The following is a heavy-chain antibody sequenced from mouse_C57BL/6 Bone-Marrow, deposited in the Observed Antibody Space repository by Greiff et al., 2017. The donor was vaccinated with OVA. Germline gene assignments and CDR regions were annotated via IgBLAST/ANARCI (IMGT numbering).Heavy chain of an antibody. V-gene: IGHV5-6*01. J-gene: IGHJ3*01. D-gene: IGHD2-3*01. Sequence: EVHLVESGGDLVKPGGSLKLSCAASGFTFSSYGMSWVRQTPDKRLEWVATISSGGSYTYYPDSVKGRFTISRDNAKNTLYLQRSSLKSEDTAMYYCARQPYDGYYAWFAYWGQGTLVTVSA. CDR1: GFTFSSYG. CDR2: ISSGGSYT. CDR3: ARQPYDGYYAWFAY.